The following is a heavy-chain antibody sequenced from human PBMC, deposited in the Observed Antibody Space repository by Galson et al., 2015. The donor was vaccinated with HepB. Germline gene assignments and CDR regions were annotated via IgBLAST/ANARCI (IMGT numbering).Heavy chain of an antibody. CDR2: ISSSSSTI. D-gene: IGHD3-3*01. V-gene: IGHV3-48*02. Sequence: SLRLSCAASGFTFSSYSMNWVRQAPGKGLEWVSYISSSSSTIYYADSVKGRFTISRDNAKNSLYLQMNSLRDEDTAVYYCARDTGQLDYDFWSGKGYGMDVWGQGTTDTVSS. J-gene: IGHJ6*02. CDR3: ARDTGQLDYDFWSGKGYGMDV. CDR1: GFTFSSYS.